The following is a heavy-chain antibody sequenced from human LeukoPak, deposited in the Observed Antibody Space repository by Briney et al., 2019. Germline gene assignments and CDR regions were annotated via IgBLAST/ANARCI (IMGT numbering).Heavy chain of an antibody. Sequence: GGSLRLSCVVSGYTFTSYYMHWVRQAPGQGLEWMGIINPSGGSTSYAQKFQGRVTMTRDMSTSTVYMELSSLRSEDTAVYYCARVSSGSYQPYNWFDSWGQGTLVTVSS. CDR3: ARVSSGSYQPYNWFDS. CDR1: GYTFTSYY. CDR2: INPSGGST. V-gene: IGHV1-46*01. J-gene: IGHJ5*01. D-gene: IGHD1-26*01.